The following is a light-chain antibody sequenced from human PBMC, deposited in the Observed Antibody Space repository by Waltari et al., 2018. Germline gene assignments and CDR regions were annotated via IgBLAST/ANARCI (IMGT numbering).Light chain of an antibody. V-gene: IGKV2-29*02. J-gene: IGKJ1*01. CDR3: KQGKQLPQT. Sequence: DFVMAQRQLAVSVNAGRPASSSCRSPQSLLDSDGKTHLYWYLQKPGQSPHLLIYDVSSRFPGVPDRFSGSGSGTDFTLTISRVEAEDIVVYYCKQGKQLPQTFGQGTKVETK. CDR2: DVS. CDR1: QSLLDSDGKTH.